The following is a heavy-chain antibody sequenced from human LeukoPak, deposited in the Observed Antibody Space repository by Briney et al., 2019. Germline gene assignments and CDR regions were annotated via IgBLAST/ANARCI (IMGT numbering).Heavy chain of an antibody. Sequence: GGSLRLSCAASGFTFSSYAMSWVRQAPGKGLEWVSAISGSGGSTYYADSVKGRFTISRDSSKNTLYLQMNSLRAEDTAVYYCAKDRGRDYGSGRYYYYYYMDVWGKGTTVTVSS. J-gene: IGHJ6*03. CDR1: GFTFSSYA. V-gene: IGHV3-23*01. CDR3: AKDRGRDYGSGRYYYYYYMDV. CDR2: ISGSGGST. D-gene: IGHD3-10*01.